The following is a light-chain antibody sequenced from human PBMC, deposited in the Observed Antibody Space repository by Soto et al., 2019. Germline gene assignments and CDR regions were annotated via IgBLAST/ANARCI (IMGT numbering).Light chain of an antibody. Sequence: DIQMTQSPSTLSASVGDRVTITCRASQSISSWLAWYQQKPGKAPKLLIYDASSLESGVPSRFSGSGSATEFTLTISRLEPEDFAVYYCQQYDSSPRTFGQGTKVDIK. CDR2: DAS. CDR3: QQYDSSPRT. J-gene: IGKJ1*01. CDR1: QSISSW. V-gene: IGKV1-5*01.